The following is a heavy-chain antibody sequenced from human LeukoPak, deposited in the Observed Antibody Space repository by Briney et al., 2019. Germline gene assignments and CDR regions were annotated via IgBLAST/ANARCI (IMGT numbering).Heavy chain of an antibody. CDR1: GFTFSNYA. J-gene: IGHJ3*01. V-gene: IGHV3-23*01. CDR2: IGRTGDI. D-gene: IGHD1-1*01. Sequence: GGSLRLSCAACGFTFSNYAMTWVRQAPGKGLEWVSVIGRTGDIFYADSVKGRFTISRDNSKNTLYLQMNSLRAEDTAVYYCAKYQLLNNNYWRDAFDFWGQGTMVTVSS. CDR3: AKYQLLNNNYWRDAFDF.